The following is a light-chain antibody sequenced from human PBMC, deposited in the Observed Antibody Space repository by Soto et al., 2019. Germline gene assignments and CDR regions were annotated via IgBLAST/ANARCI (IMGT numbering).Light chain of an antibody. V-gene: IGKV1-39*01. CDR3: QQSYRTPLT. CDR1: QSITTY. CDR2: AAS. J-gene: IGKJ4*01. Sequence: DIPMTQSPSSLSASVGDRVTITCRASQSITTYLNWYQKRPGTAPKVLIFAASTLQSGVPSRFSGSGSGTDFTLTISSLQPEDIATYYCQQSYRTPLTFGGGTTVEIK.